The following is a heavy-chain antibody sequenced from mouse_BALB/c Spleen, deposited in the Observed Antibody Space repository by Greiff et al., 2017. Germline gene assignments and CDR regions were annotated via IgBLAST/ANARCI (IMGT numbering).Heavy chain of an antibody. CDR2: IYPGDGDT. Sequence: VQLQQSGPELVKPGASVKISCKASGYAFSSSWMNWVKQRPGQGLEWIGRIYPGDGDTNYNGKFKGKATLTADKSSSTAYMQLSSLTSVDSAVYFCAREGYSYYYAMDYWGQGTSVTVSS. J-gene: IGHJ4*01. CDR1: GYAFSSSW. CDR3: AREGYSYYYAMDY. V-gene: IGHV1-82*01. D-gene: IGHD2-3*01.